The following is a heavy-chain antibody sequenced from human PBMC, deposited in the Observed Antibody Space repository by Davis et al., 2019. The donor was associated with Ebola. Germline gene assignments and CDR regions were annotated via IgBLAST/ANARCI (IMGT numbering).Heavy chain of an antibody. J-gene: IGHJ5*02. CDR1: GLTFDDYA. CDR3: GKDFYGSGSYIDA. Sequence: PGGSLRLSCATSGLTFDDYAMHWLRQAPGKGLEWVSGINSNSGTSAYADSVKGRFTISRDNAQDSLYLQMNSLRTEDTAFYYCGKDFYGSGSYIDAWGQGTLVTVSS. D-gene: IGHD3-10*01. CDR2: INSNSGTS. V-gene: IGHV3-9*01.